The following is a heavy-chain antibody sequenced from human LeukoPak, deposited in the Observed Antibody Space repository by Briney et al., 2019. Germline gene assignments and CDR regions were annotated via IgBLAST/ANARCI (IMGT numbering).Heavy chain of an antibody. CDR1: GFTFSSYG. J-gene: IGHJ4*02. V-gene: IGHV3-33*01. CDR2: IWYDGSNK. CDR3: ARWRGSSRTFDY. D-gene: IGHD6-6*01. Sequence: SGGSLRLSCAASGFTFSSYGMHWVRQAPGKGLEWVAAIWYDGSNKYYADSVKGRFTISRDNAKNSLYLQMNSLRAEDTAVYYCARWRGSSRTFDYWGQGTLVTVSS.